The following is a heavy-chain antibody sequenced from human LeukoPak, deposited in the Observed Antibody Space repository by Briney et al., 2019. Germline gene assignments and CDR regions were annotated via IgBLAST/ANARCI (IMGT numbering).Heavy chain of an antibody. V-gene: IGHV2-70*01. Sequence: SGPALVKPTQTLTLTCTFSGFSLSTSGMCVSWIRQPPGKALEWLALIDWDDDKYYSTSLKTRLTISKDTSKNQVVLTMINMDPVDTATSYSARILLCSGGLGGWFDPWGQGTLVTVSS. CDR1: GFSLSTSGMC. D-gene: IGHD2-15*01. J-gene: IGHJ5*02. CDR3: ARILLCSGGLGGWFDP. CDR2: IDWDDDK.